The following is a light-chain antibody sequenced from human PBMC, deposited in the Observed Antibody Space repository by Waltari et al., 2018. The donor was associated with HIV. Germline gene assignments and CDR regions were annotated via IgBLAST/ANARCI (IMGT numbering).Light chain of an antibody. V-gene: IGLV3-21*02. CDR2: DES. CDR1: KMGTKS. J-gene: IGLJ2*01. CDR3: QVWHSKSDHVV. Sequence: SYVLTQAPSVSVAPGQTASISCGGDKMGTKSVHWYQQKPGQAPVLVVYDESDRPSGVPGRFSVFNSGNTAALTISRVEAGDEADYYCQVWHSKSDHVVFGGGTKVTVL.